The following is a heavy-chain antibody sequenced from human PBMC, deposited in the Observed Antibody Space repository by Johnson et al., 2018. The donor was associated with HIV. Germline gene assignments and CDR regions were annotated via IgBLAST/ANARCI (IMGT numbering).Heavy chain of an antibody. CDR1: GFTFSSYP. CDR3: AGGGAASGTWDAFDM. J-gene: IGHJ3*02. Sequence: QVQLVESGRGVVQPGKSLRLSCAASGFTFSSYPMHWVRQAPGKGLEWVAVISYDGSNKYYADSVKGRFTISRDNSKNMLYLQMNSRRAEDTAVYYCAGGGAASGTWDAFDMWGRGTLVTVSS. V-gene: IGHV3-30-3*01. CDR2: ISYDGSNK. D-gene: IGHD6-13*01.